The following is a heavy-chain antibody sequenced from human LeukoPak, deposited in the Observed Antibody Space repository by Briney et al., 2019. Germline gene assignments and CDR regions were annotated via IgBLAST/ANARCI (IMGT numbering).Heavy chain of an antibody. V-gene: IGHV5-51*01. D-gene: IGHD3-10*01. CDR1: GYSFTSYW. J-gene: IGHJ4*02. CDR3: ARRTMVRGVILFDY. Sequence: GESLKISCKGSGYSFTSYWIGWVRQMPGKGLEWMGIIYPGDSDTRYSPSFQGQVTISADKSISTAYLQWSSLKASDTAMYYCARRTMVRGVILFDYWGREPWSPSPQ. CDR2: IYPGDSDT.